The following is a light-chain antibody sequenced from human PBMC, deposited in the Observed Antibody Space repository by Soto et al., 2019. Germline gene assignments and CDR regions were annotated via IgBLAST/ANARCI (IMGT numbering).Light chain of an antibody. CDR1: SSDVDDYKY. V-gene: IGLV2-14*01. Sequence: QSALTQPASVSGSPGQSITISCTGTSSDVDDYKYVSWYQQHPGKAPKLMIYEVTNRPSGVSNRFSGSKSGNTASLTISGLQAEDEADYYCSSFTRSSTWVFGGGTKVTVL. CDR3: SSFTRSSTWV. J-gene: IGLJ3*02. CDR2: EVT.